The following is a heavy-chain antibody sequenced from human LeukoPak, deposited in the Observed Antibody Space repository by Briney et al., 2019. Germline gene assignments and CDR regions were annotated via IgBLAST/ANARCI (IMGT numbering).Heavy chain of an antibody. J-gene: IGHJ4*02. CDR3: ARDYCSSTSCLFDY. CDR1: GYTFTGYH. D-gene: IGHD2-2*01. Sequence: GASVKVSCKASGYTFTGYHMHWVRQAPGQGLEWMGRINPNSGDTIYAQKFQGRVAMTRDTSISTAFMELTRLRSDDTAVYYCARDYCSSTSCLFDYWGQGTLVTVSS. CDR2: INPNSGDT. V-gene: IGHV1-2*06.